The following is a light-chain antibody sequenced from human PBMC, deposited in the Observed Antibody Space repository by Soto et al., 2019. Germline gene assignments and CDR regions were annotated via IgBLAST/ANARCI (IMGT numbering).Light chain of an antibody. CDR2: AAS. V-gene: IGKV1-39*01. Sequence: IQMTESPSSRSASGGDRVTIAGRASQSISSYLNWYQQKPGKAPKLLIYAASSLQSGVPSRFSGSGSGTDFTLTISSLQPEDFATYYCQQSYSTPYTFGQGTRLEIK. CDR1: QSISSY. CDR3: QQSYSTPYT. J-gene: IGKJ5*01.